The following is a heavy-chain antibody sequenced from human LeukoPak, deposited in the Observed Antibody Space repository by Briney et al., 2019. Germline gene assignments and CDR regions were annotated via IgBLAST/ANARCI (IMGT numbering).Heavy chain of an antibody. CDR2: INPNSGGT. D-gene: IGHD6-19*01. J-gene: IGHJ4*02. CDR3: ARVMSLYSSGPGVDY. V-gene: IGHV1-2*02. Sequence: ASVKVSCKASGYTFTGYYMHWVRQAPGQGLEWMGWINPNSGGTNYAQKFQGRVTMTRDTSISTAYMELSRLRSDDTAVYYCARVMSLYSSGPGVDYWGQGTLVTVSS. CDR1: GYTFTGYY.